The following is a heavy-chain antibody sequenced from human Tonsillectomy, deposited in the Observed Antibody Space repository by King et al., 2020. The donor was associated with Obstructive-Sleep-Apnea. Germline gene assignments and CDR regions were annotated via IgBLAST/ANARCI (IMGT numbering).Heavy chain of an antibody. CDR3: ARWRGGSGNIDY. Sequence: VQLQESGPGLVKPSQTLSLTCTVSGGSINSGDYYWTWIRQPPGKGLEWIGFIYHSGSTYFNPSLRSRVTVSIDTSRNQFSLNLNSVTAADTAVYFWARWRGGSGNIDYWGQGILVTVSS. J-gene: IGHJ4*02. CDR1: GGSINSGDYY. D-gene: IGHD3-10*01. CDR2: IYHSGST. V-gene: IGHV4-30-4*01.